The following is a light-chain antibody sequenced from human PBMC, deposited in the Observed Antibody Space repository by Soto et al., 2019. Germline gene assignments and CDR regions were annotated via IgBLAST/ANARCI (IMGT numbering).Light chain of an antibody. V-gene: IGLV4-60*02. Sequence: QTVVTQSSSASASLGSSVKLTCTLSSGHSSYIIAWHQQQPGKAPRYLMKLEGSGSYNKGSGVPDRFSGSSSGADRYLTISHLQFEDEAEYYCETWDSNTHTVFGGGTQLTVL. CDR3: ETWDSNTHTV. CDR1: SGHSSYI. J-gene: IGLJ7*01. CDR2: LEGSGSY.